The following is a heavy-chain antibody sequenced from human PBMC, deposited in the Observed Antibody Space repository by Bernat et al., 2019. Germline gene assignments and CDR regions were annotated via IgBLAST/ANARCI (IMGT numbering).Heavy chain of an antibody. CDR1: GFTFNSYG. Sequence: QVQLVESGGGVVQPGRSLRLSCAVSGFTFNSYGMHWVRQAPGKGLEWVAVISNDGSKKYHAESVEGRFTISRDNSKNTLYLEMSSLRAEDTAVYYCAKEGIIVGGHRWPLFDSWGQGTLVTVSS. V-gene: IGHV3-30*18. CDR3: AKEGIIVGGHRWPLFDS. CDR2: ISNDGSKK. D-gene: IGHD2-15*01. J-gene: IGHJ4*02.